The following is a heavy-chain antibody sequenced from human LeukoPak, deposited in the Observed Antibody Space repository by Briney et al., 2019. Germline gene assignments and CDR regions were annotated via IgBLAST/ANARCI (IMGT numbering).Heavy chain of an antibody. D-gene: IGHD1-14*01. CDR2: ISGDGART. CDR1: GFSFNNYV. J-gene: IGHJ2*01. Sequence: GGSLRLSCAASGFSFNNYVVSWVRQAPGKGRDGVSPISGDGARTYYAYSVKGRFTISRENAKNSLYLQMNSLRDGDTAVYYCARDGPGYFDLWGRGTLVTVSS. CDR3: ARDGPGYFDL. V-gene: IGHV3-23*01.